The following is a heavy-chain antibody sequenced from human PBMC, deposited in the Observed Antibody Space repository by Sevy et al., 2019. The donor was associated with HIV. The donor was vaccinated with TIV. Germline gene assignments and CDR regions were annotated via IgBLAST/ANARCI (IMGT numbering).Heavy chain of an antibody. CDR1: GYTLTELS. J-gene: IGHJ5*02. CDR3: ATVGLGYYSGSSYYQGDWFDP. CDR2: LDPGNGEI. V-gene: IGHV1-24*01. Sequence: ASVKVSCKVSGYTLTELSMHWVRQAPGKGLEWMGSLDPGNGEITYAQTLQGRVTMTEDTSTDTAYMELSSLTSEDTATYYCATVGLGYYSGSSYYQGDWFDPWGQGTLVTVSS. D-gene: IGHD2-15*01.